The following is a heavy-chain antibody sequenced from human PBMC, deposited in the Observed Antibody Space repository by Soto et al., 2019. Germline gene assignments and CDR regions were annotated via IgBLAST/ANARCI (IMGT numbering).Heavy chain of an antibody. CDR3: AGLSTAARQDYYSYMAV. J-gene: IGHJ6*03. CDR2: IYYSGST. Sequence: PSETLSLTCTVSGGSISSYYWSWIRQPPGKGLEWIGYIYYSGSTRYDPSLKSRVAISVDTSKNQFSLRLSSVTAADTAVYYCAGLSTAARQDYYSYMAVWGKGNTVTVSS. CDR1: GGSISSYY. D-gene: IGHD6-6*01. V-gene: IGHV4-59*08.